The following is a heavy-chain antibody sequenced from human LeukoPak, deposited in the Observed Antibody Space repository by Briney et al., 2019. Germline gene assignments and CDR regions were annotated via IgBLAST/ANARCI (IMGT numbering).Heavy chain of an antibody. CDR1: EFTVSSNY. V-gene: IGHV3-66*01. J-gene: IGHJ4*02. D-gene: IGHD3-16*01. CDR3: ARGPTGGDGYFDY. CDR2: IYSGGST. Sequence: GGSLRLSCAASEFTVSSNYMSWVRQAPGKGLEWVSVIYSGGSTYYADSVKGRFSISRDNSKNTLYLQMNSLRAEDTAVYYCARGPTGGDGYFDYWGQETLVTVSS.